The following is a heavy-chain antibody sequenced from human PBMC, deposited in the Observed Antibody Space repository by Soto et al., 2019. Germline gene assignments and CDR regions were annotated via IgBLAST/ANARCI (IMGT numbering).Heavy chain of an antibody. CDR1: GYTFTNYA. D-gene: IGHD5-12*01. J-gene: IGHJ3*02. Sequence: ASVKVSCKASGYTFTNYAMHWVRQAPGQRLEWMGWINAGNGNTKYSQKFQGGVTMTRDTSTSTVYMELSSLRSEDTAVYYCARVEMATIKGNAFDIWGQGTMVTVS. V-gene: IGHV1-3*01. CDR3: ARVEMATIKGNAFDI. CDR2: INAGNGNT.